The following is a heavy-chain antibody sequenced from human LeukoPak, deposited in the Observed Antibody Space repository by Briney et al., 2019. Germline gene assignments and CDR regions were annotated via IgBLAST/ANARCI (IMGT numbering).Heavy chain of an antibody. CDR1: GGSISSHY. CDR3: ARHATGSYSVPWLDP. D-gene: IGHD1-26*01. Sequence: SETLSLTCTVSGGSISSHYWSWIRQPPGKGLEWIGYISASGNTIYNPSLKSRVTILGDTSKEQFSLKLSSVTAADTAVYYCARHATGSYSVPWLDPWGQGTLVTVSS. V-gene: IGHV4-59*08. CDR2: ISASGNT. J-gene: IGHJ5*02.